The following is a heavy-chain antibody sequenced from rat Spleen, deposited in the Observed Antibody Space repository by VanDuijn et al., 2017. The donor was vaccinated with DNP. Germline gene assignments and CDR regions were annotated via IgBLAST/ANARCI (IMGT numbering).Heavy chain of an antibody. D-gene: IGHD1-12*02. CDR3: ARHSMMVVITLDY. CDR2: ISYDGSGT. CDR1: GFTFSDYY. J-gene: IGHJ2*01. V-gene: IGHV5-7*01. Sequence: EVQLVESGGGLVQPGRSLKLSCAASGFTFSDYYMAWVRQAPTKGLEWVATISYDGSGTYYRDSVKGRFTISRNNAKSSLYLQMDSLRSEDTATYYCARHSMMVVITLDYWGQGVMVTVSS.